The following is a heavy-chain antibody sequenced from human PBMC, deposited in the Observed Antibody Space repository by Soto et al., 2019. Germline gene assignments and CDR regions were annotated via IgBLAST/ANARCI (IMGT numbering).Heavy chain of an antibody. CDR3: ARDPPCSGGSCYYSEYFQH. CDR1: GFTFDDYG. Sequence: PGGSLRLSCAASGFTFDDYGMSWVRQAPGKGLEWVSGINWNGGSTIYADSVKGRFTISRDNAKNSLYLQMNSLRAEDTAVYYCARDPPCSGGSCYYSEYFQHWGQGTLVTVSS. V-gene: IGHV3-20*04. CDR2: INWNGGST. J-gene: IGHJ1*01. D-gene: IGHD2-15*01.